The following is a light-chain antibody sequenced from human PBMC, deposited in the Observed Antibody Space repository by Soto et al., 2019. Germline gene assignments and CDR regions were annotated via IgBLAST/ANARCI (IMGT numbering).Light chain of an antibody. CDR1: QTVLYSSNNKNY. J-gene: IGKJ1*01. CDR2: WAS. V-gene: IGKV4-1*01. Sequence: TQSPSSLSVSPWESATINCKYSQTVLYSSNNKNYLAWYQQKPGQPPKLLIYWASARESGVPDRFTGSGSGTDFTLTISRLQAEDVAVYYCQQYYTARTFGQGTKVDIK. CDR3: QQYYTART.